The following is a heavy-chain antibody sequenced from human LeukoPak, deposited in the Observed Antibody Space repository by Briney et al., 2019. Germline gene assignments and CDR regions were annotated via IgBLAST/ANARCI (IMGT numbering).Heavy chain of an antibody. CDR1: GFTFSSYA. CDR2: ISYDGSNK. D-gene: IGHD5-18*01. V-gene: IGHV3-30*04. J-gene: IGHJ6*03. Sequence: GGSLRLSCAASGFTFSSYAMHWVRQAPGKGLEWVAVISYDGSNKYYADSVKGRFTISRDNSKNTLYLQMNSLRAEDTAVYYCARDQAPIQLWSRHYYYYYMDVWGKGTTVTVSS. CDR3: ARDQAPIQLWSRHYYYYYMDV.